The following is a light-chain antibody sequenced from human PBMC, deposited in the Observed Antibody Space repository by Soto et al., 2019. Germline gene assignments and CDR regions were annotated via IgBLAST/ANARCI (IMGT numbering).Light chain of an antibody. CDR1: QSVSSN. J-gene: IGKJ5*01. CDR3: QQYNKWPPT. CDR2: DVS. Sequence: EIVMTQSPGTLSVSPGERVTLSCGASQSVSSNLAWYQQKPGQAPRLLIFDVSTRATGIPGRFSGSGSETEFTLTISGLQSEDFAVYYCQQYNKWPPTFGQGTRLEIK. V-gene: IGKV3-15*01.